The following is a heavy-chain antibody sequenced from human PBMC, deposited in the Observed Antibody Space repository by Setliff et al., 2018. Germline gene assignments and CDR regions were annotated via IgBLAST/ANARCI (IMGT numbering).Heavy chain of an antibody. Sequence: PSETLSLTCTVSGASLRSGSYYWSWIRQPAGKGLEWIGRIYTRGATTYSPSLKSRVPISADTSKNLLSLTLKSVTAADTAVYYCAKEHVVISYVSNTHQHYGMDVWGQGTTVTVSS. CDR2: IYTRGAT. V-gene: IGHV4-61*02. J-gene: IGHJ6*02. CDR3: AKEHVVISYVSNTHQHYGMDV. CDR1: GASLRSGSYY. D-gene: IGHD2-21*01.